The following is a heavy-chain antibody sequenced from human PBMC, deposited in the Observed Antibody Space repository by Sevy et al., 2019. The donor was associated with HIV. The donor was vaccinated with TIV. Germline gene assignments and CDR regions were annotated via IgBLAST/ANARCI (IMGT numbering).Heavy chain of an antibody. CDR2: ISAFNGDT. Sequence: ASVKVSCKASGYTFTSYKITWVRQAPGQGLEWMGWISAFNGDTNYAQKLQGRVTMTTDTSTTTAYMELRSLRSADTALYYCARAYCSGGRCYSLAYWGQGTLVTVSS. D-gene: IGHD2-15*01. V-gene: IGHV1-18*01. J-gene: IGHJ4*02. CDR1: GYTFTSYK. CDR3: ARAYCSGGRCYSLAY.